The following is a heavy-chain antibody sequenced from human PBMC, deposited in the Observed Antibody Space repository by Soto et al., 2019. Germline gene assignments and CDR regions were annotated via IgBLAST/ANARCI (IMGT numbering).Heavy chain of an antibody. CDR3: ARDCHDFGTYYYYGMDV. Sequence: QVQLVESGGGVVQPGRSLRLSCAASGFTFSSYAMHWVREAQGKGLEWVAVISYDGSNKYYADSVKGRFTISRDNSKNTLYLQMNSLRAEDTAVYYCARDCHDFGTYYYYGMDVWGQGTTVTVSS. CDR1: GFTFSSYA. J-gene: IGHJ6*02. V-gene: IGHV3-30-3*01. CDR2: ISYDGSNK. D-gene: IGHD3-3*01.